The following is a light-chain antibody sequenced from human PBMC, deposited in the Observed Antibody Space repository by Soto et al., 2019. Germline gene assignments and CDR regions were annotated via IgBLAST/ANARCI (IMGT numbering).Light chain of an antibody. CDR2: GAS. Sequence: EIVLTHAPGTLSLSPVGRGAVACSASQSVSSSYLAFYQHRPGQAPRLLIFGASSRATGLPDRFSGTGSGTDFTLTISRLEPEDFAVYYCQQYGNSPWTFGQGTKVDIK. V-gene: IGKV3-20*01. J-gene: IGKJ1*01. CDR3: QQYGNSPWT. CDR1: QSVSSSY.